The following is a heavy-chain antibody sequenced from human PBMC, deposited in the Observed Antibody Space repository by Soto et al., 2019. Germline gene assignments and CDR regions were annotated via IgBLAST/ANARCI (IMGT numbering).Heavy chain of an antibody. CDR1: GFTFSSYA. Sequence: QVQLVESGGGVVQPGRSLRLSCAASGFTFSSYAMHWVRQAPGKGLEWVAIISYDGSNKYYADSVKGRFTISRDNSKNTLYLQVNSLRAEDTAVYYCARAPSIAAPNGMDVWGQGTTVTVSS. CDR3: ARAPSIAAPNGMDV. D-gene: IGHD6-6*01. V-gene: IGHV3-30-3*01. J-gene: IGHJ6*02. CDR2: ISYDGSNK.